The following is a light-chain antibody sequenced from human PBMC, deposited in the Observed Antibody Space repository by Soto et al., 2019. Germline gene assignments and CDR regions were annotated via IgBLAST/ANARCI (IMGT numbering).Light chain of an antibody. Sequence: QSALTQPPSASGSPGQSVAISCTGTSSDVGGYNFVSWYQQHPGRAPKVLIYEVNKRASGVPDRFSGSKSGNTASLTVSGLQAEDEADYYCSSYAGSNNVLFGGGTKLNVL. CDR3: SSYAGSNNVL. CDR2: EVN. J-gene: IGLJ2*01. V-gene: IGLV2-8*01. CDR1: SSDVGGYNF.